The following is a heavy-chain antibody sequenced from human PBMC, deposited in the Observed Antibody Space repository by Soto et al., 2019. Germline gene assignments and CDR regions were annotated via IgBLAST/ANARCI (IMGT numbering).Heavy chain of an antibody. J-gene: IGHJ3*02. D-gene: IGHD2-21*01. CDR1: GFMFNNSA. Sequence: GGSLRLSCTASGFMFNNSAMTWVRQAPGQGLQWVASVSDNGGSRGGTYYADSVKGRFTISRDNSKNTLYLQLDSLTGADTAVYYCASAKAVVIAALGIWGQGTMVT. CDR3: ASAKAVVIAALGI. V-gene: IGHV3-23*01. CDR2: VSDNGGSRGGT.